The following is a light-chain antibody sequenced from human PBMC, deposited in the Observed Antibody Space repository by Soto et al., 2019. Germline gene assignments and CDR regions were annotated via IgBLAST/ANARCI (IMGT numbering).Light chain of an antibody. J-gene: IGKJ5*01. CDR1: QSVSSY. Sequence: EIVLTQSPATLSLSPGESATLSSRASQSVSSYLAWYQQKPGQAPRLLIYDASNRATGIPARFSGSGSGTDFTLTISSLEPEDLAVYYCQQRSNWPPITFGQGTRLEIK. V-gene: IGKV3-11*01. CDR2: DAS. CDR3: QQRSNWPPIT.